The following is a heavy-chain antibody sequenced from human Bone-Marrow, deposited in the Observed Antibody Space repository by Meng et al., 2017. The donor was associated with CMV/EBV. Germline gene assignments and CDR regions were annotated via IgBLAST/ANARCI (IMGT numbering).Heavy chain of an antibody. J-gene: IGHJ4*02. CDR3: AKGLSNYDSWGGCDH. CDR2: IRYDGSNT. CDR1: GFSFGTYG. Sequence: GESLKISCAASGFSFGTYGMHWVRQAPGKGLEWVSFIRYDGSNTYYADSVKGRFSISRDNSENMLYPQMGSLRPEDTAVYYCAKGLSNYDSWGGCDHWAQGTLATVSS. V-gene: IGHV3-30*02. D-gene: IGHD3-3*01.